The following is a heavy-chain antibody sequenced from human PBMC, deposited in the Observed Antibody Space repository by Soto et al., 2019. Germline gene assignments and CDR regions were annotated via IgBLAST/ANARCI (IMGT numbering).Heavy chain of an antibody. CDR3: ARDPYPGNWFDP. Sequence: PSETLSLTCTVSGGSISSGDYYWSWIGQPPGKGLEWIVYIYYSGSTYYNPALKSLVTISVDTSKNQFSLKLSSVPAADTAVYYCARDPYPGNWFDPWGQGTLVTVSS. D-gene: IGHD7-27*01. J-gene: IGHJ5*02. V-gene: IGHV4-30-4*01. CDR2: IYYSGST. CDR1: GGSISSGDYY.